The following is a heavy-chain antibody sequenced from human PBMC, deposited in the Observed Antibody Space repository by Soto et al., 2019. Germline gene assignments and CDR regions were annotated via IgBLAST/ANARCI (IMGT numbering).Heavy chain of an antibody. D-gene: IGHD6-13*01. Sequence: ASVKVSCKASGYTFTGYYMHWVRQAPGQGLEWMGWINPNSGGTNYAQKFQGRVTMARDTSISTAYMELSRLRSDDTAVYYCASVAQLGNWFDPWGQGTLVTVSS. CDR2: INPNSGGT. V-gene: IGHV1-2*02. CDR3: ASVAQLGNWFDP. CDR1: GYTFTGYY. J-gene: IGHJ5*02.